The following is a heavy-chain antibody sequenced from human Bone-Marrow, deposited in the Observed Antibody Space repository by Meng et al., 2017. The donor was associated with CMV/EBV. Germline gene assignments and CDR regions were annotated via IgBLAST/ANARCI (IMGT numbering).Heavy chain of an antibody. CDR3: ARVGGDGVWAFDY. D-gene: IGHD2-8*01. CDR2: IAFDGSNE. V-gene: IGHV3-30*04. J-gene: IGHJ4*02. CDR1: GFTFSGYA. Sequence: GEYLKISCAASGFTFSGYAMHWVRQAPGKGLEWVAVIAFDGSNEYYADSVKGRFTISRDNSKNTLYLQMNSLRAEDTAVFYCARVGGDGVWAFDYWGQGTLVTVSS.